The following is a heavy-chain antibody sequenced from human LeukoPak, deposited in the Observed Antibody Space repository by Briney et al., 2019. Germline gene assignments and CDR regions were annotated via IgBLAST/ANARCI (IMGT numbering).Heavy chain of an antibody. CDR3: AKEIRWQNWFDP. CDR1: GFTFSNFG. D-gene: IGHD4-23*01. CDR2: MSYDGSNK. J-gene: IGHJ5*02. Sequence: PGGSLRLSCATSGFTFSNFGMHWVRQAPGKGLEWVAVMSYDGSNKYYADSVKGRFTISRDNSKNTLYLQMNSLRAEDTAVYYCAKEIRWQNWFDPWGQGTLVTVSS. V-gene: IGHV3-30*18.